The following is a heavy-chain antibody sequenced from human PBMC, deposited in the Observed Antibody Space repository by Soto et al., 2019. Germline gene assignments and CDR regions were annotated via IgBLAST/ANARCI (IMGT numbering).Heavy chain of an antibody. V-gene: IGHV3-7*03. D-gene: IGHD2-2*01. CDR2: IKQDGSEE. J-gene: IGHJ4*02. Sequence: GGSLRLSCVVSGITFSNHWMSWVRQAPGKGLEWVANIKQDGSEEYYMDSVKGRFTISRDNTRSSLYLQMNSLRGDDTAVYYCSTLSSTWPTGGDYWGQGTLVTVSS. CDR1: GITFSNHW. CDR3: STLSSTWPTGGDY.